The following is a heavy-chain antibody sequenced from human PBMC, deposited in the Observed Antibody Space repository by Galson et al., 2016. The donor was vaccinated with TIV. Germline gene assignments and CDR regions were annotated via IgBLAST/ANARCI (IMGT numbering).Heavy chain of an antibody. V-gene: IGHV1-2*02. J-gene: IGHJ4*02. Sequence: SVKVSCKASGGTFSNYAIRWVRQAPGQGLEWMGWINPNSGDTNYAQNFQDRVTMTRDTSIRTAYMELSRLKSDDTAVYYCARDLDSTVTAPFDYWGQGTLVTISS. D-gene: IGHD4-17*01. CDR2: INPNSGDT. CDR1: GGTFSNYA. CDR3: ARDLDSTVTAPFDY.